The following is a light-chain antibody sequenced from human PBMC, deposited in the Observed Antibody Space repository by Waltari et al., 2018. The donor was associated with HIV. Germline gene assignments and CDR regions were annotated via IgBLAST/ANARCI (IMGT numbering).Light chain of an antibody. CDR3: SSYTSSTTRV. V-gene: IGLV2-14*01. CDR2: EVR. J-gene: IGLJ2*01. Sequence: LTQPASVSGSPGPSITISCPGTSSDVGGSNYVSWYQQRPGKAPKLMIYEVRNRPSGVSNRFSGSKSGDTASLTISGLQAEDEADYYCSSYTSSTTRVFGGGTKLTVL. CDR1: SSDVGGSNY.